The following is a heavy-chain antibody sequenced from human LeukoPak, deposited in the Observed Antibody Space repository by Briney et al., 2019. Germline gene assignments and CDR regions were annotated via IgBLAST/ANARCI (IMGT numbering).Heavy chain of an antibody. V-gene: IGHV3-30*18. J-gene: IGHJ4*02. Sequence: GGSLRLSCAASGFTFSSNGMHWARQAPGKGLEWVTAISYDGTNEYFADSVKGRFSISRDNSKNTLYLQMDSLRTEDTAVYYCAKDRGYCSGGSCYDFDYWGQGALVTVSS. CDR1: GFTFSSNG. D-gene: IGHD2-15*01. CDR2: ISYDGTNE. CDR3: AKDRGYCSGGSCYDFDY.